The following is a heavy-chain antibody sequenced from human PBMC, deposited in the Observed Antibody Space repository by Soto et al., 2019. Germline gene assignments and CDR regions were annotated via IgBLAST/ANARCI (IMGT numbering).Heavy chain of an antibody. D-gene: IGHD2-2*01. CDR2: ISSSGSTI. J-gene: IGHJ6*02. Sequence: GGSLRLSCAASGFTFSDYYMSWIRQAPGKGLEWVSYISSSGSTIYYAGSVKGRFTISRDNAKNSLYLQMNSLRAEDTAVYYCARDLVPAAMPDYYYYGMDVWGQGTTVTVPS. CDR1: GFTFSDYY. CDR3: ARDLVPAAMPDYYYYGMDV. V-gene: IGHV3-11*01.